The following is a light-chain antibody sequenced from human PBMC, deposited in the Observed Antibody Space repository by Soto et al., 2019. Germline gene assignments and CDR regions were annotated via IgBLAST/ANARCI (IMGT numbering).Light chain of an antibody. J-gene: IGLJ1*01. CDR3: QAWDSRGGV. CDR2: QDS. CDR1: KLGDKY. V-gene: IGLV3-1*01. Sequence: SYELTQPPSVSVSPGQTASITCSGDKLGDKYACWYQQKPGQSPVLVIYQDSKRPSGIPERFSGSNSGNTATLTISGTQAMDEADYYCQAWDSRGGVFGTGTQLTVL.